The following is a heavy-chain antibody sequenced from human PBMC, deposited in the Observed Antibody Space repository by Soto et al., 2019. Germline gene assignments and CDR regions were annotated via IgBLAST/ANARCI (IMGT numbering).Heavy chain of an antibody. Sequence: PGGSLRLSCAASGFTFGDYAMSWFRQAPGKGLEWVGFIRSKTNGGTTQYAASVKGRFTISRDNSKSIAYLQMNSLKGEDTAVYYCANGRRNLVDLAYWGQGPLVTVSS. V-gene: IGHV3-49*03. CDR2: IRSKTNGGTT. D-gene: IGHD2-15*01. CDR1: GFTFGDYA. CDR3: ANGRRNLVDLAY. J-gene: IGHJ4*02.